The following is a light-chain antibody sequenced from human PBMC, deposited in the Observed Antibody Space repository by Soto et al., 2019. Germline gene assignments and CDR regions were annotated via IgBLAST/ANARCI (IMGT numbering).Light chain of an antibody. CDR2: ANN. CDR3: GTWDSSLRAYV. J-gene: IGLJ1*01. V-gene: IGLV1-40*01. Sequence: QSVLTQPPSVSGAPGQRVTISCTGSSSNIGAGYDVHWYQQFPGTAPKLLIYANNNRPSGVPDRFSGSKSGTSATLGITGLQTGGEADYYCGTWDSSLRAYVFGTGTKVTVL. CDR1: SSNIGAGYD.